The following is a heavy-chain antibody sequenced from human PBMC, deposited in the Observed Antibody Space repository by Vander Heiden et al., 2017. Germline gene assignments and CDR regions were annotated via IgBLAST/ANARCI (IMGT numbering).Heavy chain of an antibody. CDR2: INHSGST. Sequence: QVQLQQWGAGLLKPSETLSLTCAVYGGSFSGYYWSWIRQPQGKGLEWIGEINHSGSTNYNPSLKSRVTISGDTSKNQFSLKLSSVTAADTAVYYCAREGRGQQPGGMDVWGQGTTVTVSS. J-gene: IGHJ6*02. CDR1: GGSFSGYY. CDR3: AREGRGQQPGGMDV. D-gene: IGHD6-13*01. V-gene: IGHV4-34*01.